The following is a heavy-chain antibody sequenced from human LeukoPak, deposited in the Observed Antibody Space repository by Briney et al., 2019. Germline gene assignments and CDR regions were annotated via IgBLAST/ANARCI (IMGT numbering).Heavy chain of an antibody. CDR1: GGSFSGYY. CDR3: ARSSQRWLQYWYYFDY. J-gene: IGHJ4*02. D-gene: IGHD5-24*01. Sequence: SETLSLTCAVYGGSFSGYYWSWIRQPPGKGLEWIGEINHSGSTNYNPSLKSRVTISVDTSKNQFSLKLSSVTAADTAVYYCARSSQRWLQYWYYFDYWGQGTLVTVSS. V-gene: IGHV4-34*01. CDR2: INHSGST.